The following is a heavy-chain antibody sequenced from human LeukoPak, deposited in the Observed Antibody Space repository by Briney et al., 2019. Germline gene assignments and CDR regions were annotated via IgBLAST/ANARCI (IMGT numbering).Heavy chain of an antibody. CDR3: ARDDRGSSSGWRPSGLFDF. CDR2: ISYDGSNK. V-gene: IGHV3-30*03. J-gene: IGHJ4*02. Sequence: GRSLRLSCAASGFTFSSYGMHWVRQAPDKGLEWVAVISYDGSNKYYADSVKGRFTISRDNSKNTLYLQMNSLRAEDTAVYYCARDDRGSSSGWRPSGLFDFWGQGTLVTVSS. D-gene: IGHD6-19*01. CDR1: GFTFSSYG.